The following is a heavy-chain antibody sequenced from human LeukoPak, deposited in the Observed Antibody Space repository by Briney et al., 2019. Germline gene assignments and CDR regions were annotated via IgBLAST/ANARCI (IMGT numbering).Heavy chain of an antibody. CDR2: ISSSGTTI. CDR1: GFTFSSSE. J-gene: IGHJ5*02. D-gene: IGHD6-19*01. V-gene: IGHV3-48*03. CDR3: ARDDHSGGHRFDT. Sequence: PGGSLRISCAASGFTFSSSEMNWVRQAPGKGLEWVSYISSSGTTIYYADAVKGRFTTSRDNAENSLYLQMNSLRDEDTAVYYCARDDHSGGHRFDTWGQGTLVTVSS.